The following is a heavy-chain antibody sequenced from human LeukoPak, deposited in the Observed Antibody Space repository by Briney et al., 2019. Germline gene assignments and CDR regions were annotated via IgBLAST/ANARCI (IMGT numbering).Heavy chain of an antibody. Sequence: SETLSLTCTVSGDSISNYYWSWIRQPPGKGLEWIGYIYYSGSTNYDPSLKSRVTISVDTSKNQFSLKLSSVTAADTALYYCARGYGSGSHYFDYWGQGSLVTVSS. V-gene: IGHV4-59*01. J-gene: IGHJ4*02. D-gene: IGHD3-10*01. CDR3: ARGYGSGSHYFDY. CDR1: GDSISNYY. CDR2: IYYSGST.